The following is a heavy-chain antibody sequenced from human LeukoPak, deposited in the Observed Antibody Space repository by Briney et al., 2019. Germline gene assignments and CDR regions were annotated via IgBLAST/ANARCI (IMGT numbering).Heavy chain of an antibody. CDR1: GFTFSSYA. CDR2: ISGSGGST. J-gene: IGHJ4*02. Sequence: GGSLRLSCAASGFTFSSYAMSWVRQAPGKGLEWVSAISGSGGSTYYADSVKGRFTISRDNSKNTLYLQMNSLRVEDTAVYYCAKSGRYCSGSSCYQEASLDYWGQGTLVTVSS. CDR3: AKSGRYCSGSSCYQEASLDY. D-gene: IGHD2-15*01. V-gene: IGHV3-23*01.